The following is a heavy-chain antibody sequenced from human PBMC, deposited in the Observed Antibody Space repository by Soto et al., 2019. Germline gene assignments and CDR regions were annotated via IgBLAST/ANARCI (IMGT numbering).Heavy chain of an antibody. V-gene: IGHV3-23*01. CDR1: GFTFSSYA. CDR3: ANLGKVDGYNIGILTSRNVRDI. Sequence: GGSLRLSCAASGFTFSSYAMSWVRQAPGKGLEWVSAISGSGGSTYYADSVKGRFTISRDNSKNTLYLQMNSLRAEDTAVYYCANLGKVDGYNIGILTSRNVRDIWGQGTMVTVSS. D-gene: IGHD3-9*01. CDR2: ISGSGGST. J-gene: IGHJ3*02.